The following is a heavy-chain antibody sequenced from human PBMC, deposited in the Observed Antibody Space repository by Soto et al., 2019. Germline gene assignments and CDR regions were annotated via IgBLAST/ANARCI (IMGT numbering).Heavy chain of an antibody. D-gene: IGHD3-9*01. Sequence: QVQLQESGPGLVKPSETLSLTCTVSGGSISNYYWSWIRQPPGKGLEWIGYIYNSGSANQNPSLKSRVTISVDTSKNQFSLKVYSVTAADTAVYYCARHFQATGLYGMDVW. CDR3: ARHFQATGLYGMDV. CDR1: GGSISNYY. V-gene: IGHV4-59*03. J-gene: IGHJ6*01. CDR2: IYNSGSA.